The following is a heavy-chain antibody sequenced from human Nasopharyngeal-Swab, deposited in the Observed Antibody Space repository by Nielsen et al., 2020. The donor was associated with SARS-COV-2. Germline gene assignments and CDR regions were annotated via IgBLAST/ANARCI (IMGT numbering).Heavy chain of an antibody. Sequence: GESLKISCAASGFTFRSYAMYWVRQAPGKGLEWVAVISYDGSDQYYADSVKGRFTISRDNSKNTLYLQMNSLRVEDTAVYYCARLHSGSYYSWFDPWGQGTLVTVSS. J-gene: IGHJ5*02. CDR3: ARLHSGSYYSWFDP. CDR2: ISYDGSDQ. CDR1: GFTFRSYA. D-gene: IGHD1-26*01. V-gene: IGHV3-30*04.